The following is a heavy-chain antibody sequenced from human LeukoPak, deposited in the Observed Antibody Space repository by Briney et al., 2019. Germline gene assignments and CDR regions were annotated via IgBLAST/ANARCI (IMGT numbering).Heavy chain of an antibody. V-gene: IGHV4-34*01. CDR2: IKHSGST. CDR3: ARGAWFTYYYYYYMDV. CDR1: GGSFSGYY. Sequence: SETLSLTCAVYGGSFSGYYWSWIRQPPGEGLEWIGEIKHSGSTNYNPSLKSRVTISVDTSKNQFSLKLSSVTAADTAVYYCARGAWFTYYYYYYMDVWGKGTTVTVSS. J-gene: IGHJ6*03. D-gene: IGHD3-10*01.